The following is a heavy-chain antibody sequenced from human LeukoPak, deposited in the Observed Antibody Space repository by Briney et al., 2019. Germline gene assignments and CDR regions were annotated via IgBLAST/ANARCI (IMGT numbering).Heavy chain of an antibody. CDR3: ARNAVAGTFYYYMDV. CDR1: GFTFDDYG. CDR2: INWNVGST. Sequence: GGSLRLSCAASGFTFDDYGMSWGRHAPGKGLEWVSGINWNVGSTGYADSVKGPFTISRDNAKNSLYLQMHSLRAEDTALYHCARNAVAGTFYYYMDVWGKGTTVTVSS. J-gene: IGHJ6*03. V-gene: IGHV3-20*01. D-gene: IGHD6-19*01.